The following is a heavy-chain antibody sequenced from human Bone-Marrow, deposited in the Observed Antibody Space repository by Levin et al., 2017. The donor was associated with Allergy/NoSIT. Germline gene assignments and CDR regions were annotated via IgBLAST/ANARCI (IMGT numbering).Heavy chain of an antibody. Sequence: PGGSLRLSCAASAFTLTNAWIHWVRQGPGKGLEWVGRIKRKSDGGTTEYAAPVKGRFTISRDDAENTVYLHMNSLKTADTAVYYCTTDLLNDYDSSGTPLDYWGQGTLVTVSS. V-gene: IGHV3-15*01. CDR2: IKRKSDGGTT. CDR1: AFTLTNAW. CDR3: TTDLLNDYDSSGTPLDY. D-gene: IGHD3-22*01. J-gene: IGHJ4*02.